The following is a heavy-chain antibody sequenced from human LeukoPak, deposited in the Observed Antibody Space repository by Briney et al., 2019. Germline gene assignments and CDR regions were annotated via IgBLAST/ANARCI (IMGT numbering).Heavy chain of an antibody. Sequence: GGSLILSCAAPGFTFSSYAMSWVRQAPGKGLEWVSAISGSGGRTYYADSVKGRFTISRDNSKNTLYLQMNSLRAEDTAVYYCAKDPLSYSRDFRFDYWGQGTLVTVSS. CDR2: ISGSGGRT. J-gene: IGHJ4*02. CDR3: AKDPLSYSRDFRFDY. CDR1: GFTFSSYA. D-gene: IGHD3-10*01. V-gene: IGHV3-23*01.